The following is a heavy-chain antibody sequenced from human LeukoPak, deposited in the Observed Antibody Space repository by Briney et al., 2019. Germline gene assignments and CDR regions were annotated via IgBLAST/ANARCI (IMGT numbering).Heavy chain of an antibody. Sequence: SWVRQAPGKGLEWIGYIYYSGSTDYNPSLKSRVTISVDTSKNQFSLKLSSVTAADTAVYYCARGKSKFDYWGQGPLVTVSS. CDR3: ARGKSKFDY. V-gene: IGHV4-30-4*08. J-gene: IGHJ4*02. CDR2: IYYSGST.